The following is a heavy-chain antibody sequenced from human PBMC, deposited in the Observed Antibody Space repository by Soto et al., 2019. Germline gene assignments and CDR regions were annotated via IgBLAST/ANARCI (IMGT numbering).Heavy chain of an antibody. Sequence: SETLSLTCAVSGGSISSGGYSWSWIRQPPGKGLEWIGYIYHSGSTYYNPSLKSRVTISVDRSKNQFSLKLSSVTAADTAVYYCARGRLEDSSRWYRFDPWGQGTLVTVSS. V-gene: IGHV4-30-2*01. D-gene: IGHD6-13*01. J-gene: IGHJ5*02. CDR2: IYHSGST. CDR3: ARGRLEDSSRWYRFDP. CDR1: GGSISSGGYS.